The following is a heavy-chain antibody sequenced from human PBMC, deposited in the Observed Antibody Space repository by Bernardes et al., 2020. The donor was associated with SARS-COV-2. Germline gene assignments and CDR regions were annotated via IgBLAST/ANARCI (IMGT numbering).Heavy chain of an antibody. J-gene: IGHJ4*02. CDR1: GFTFSGVW. D-gene: IGHD3-22*01. CDR3: TSTFYYDSSGDR. V-gene: IGHV3-15*01. CDR2: IKSKRDGGSA. Sequence: GSLRLSCAASGFTFSGVWMSWVRQAPGKGLVWLGRIKSKRDGGSADYAAPVEGRFTISRDDSKNTLYLQMSSLKTEDTAVYYCTSTFYYDSSGDRWGQGTLVTVSS.